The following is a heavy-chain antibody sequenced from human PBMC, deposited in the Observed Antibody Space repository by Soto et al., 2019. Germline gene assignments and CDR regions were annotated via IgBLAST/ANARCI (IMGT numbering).Heavy chain of an antibody. J-gene: IGHJ4*02. CDR2: ISYDGSNK. CDR1: GFTFSSYA. V-gene: IGHV3-30-3*01. D-gene: IGHD2-2*01. Sequence: QVQLVESGGGVVQPGRSLRLSCAASGFTFSSYAMHWVRQAPGKGLEWVAVISYDGSNKYYADSVKGRFTISRDNSKNTLYLQMNSLRAEDTDVYYCARDAAMTMPYYFDYWGQGTLVTVSS. CDR3: ARDAAMTMPYYFDY.